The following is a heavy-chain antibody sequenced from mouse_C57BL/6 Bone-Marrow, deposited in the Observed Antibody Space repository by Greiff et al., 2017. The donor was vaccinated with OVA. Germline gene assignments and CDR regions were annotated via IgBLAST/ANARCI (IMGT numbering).Heavy chain of an antibody. D-gene: IGHD2-1*01. V-gene: IGHV1-55*01. CDR3: ARGYYGLDAMDY. CDR2: IYPGSGST. J-gene: IGHJ4*01. Sequence: QVQLQQSGAELVKPGASVKMSCKASGYTFTSYWITWVKQRPGQGLEWIGDIYPGSGSTNYNEKFKSKATLTVDTSSSTAYMQLSSLTSEDSAVYYCARGYYGLDAMDYWGQGTSVTVSS. CDR1: GYTFTSYW.